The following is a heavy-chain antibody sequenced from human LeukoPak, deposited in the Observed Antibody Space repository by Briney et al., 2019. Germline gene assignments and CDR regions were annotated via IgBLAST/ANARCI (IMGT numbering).Heavy chain of an antibody. Sequence: GGSLRLSCAASGFTFSSYAMSWVRQAPGKGLEWASAISGSGGSTYYADSVKGRFTISRENSKNTLYLQMNSLRAEDTAVYYCAKDQGLQPYYFDYWGQGTLVTVSS. CDR1: GFTFSSYA. CDR3: AKDQGLQPYYFDY. CDR2: ISGSGGST. J-gene: IGHJ4*02. D-gene: IGHD6-13*01. V-gene: IGHV3-23*01.